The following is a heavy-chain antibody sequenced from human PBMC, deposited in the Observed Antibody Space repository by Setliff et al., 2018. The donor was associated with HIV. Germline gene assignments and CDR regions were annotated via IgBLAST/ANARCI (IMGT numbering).Heavy chain of an antibody. CDR3: ARIVATITCYDY. D-gene: IGHD5-12*01. CDR2: IYYSGST. V-gene: IGHV4-39*07. Sequence: SETLSLTCTVSGGSISNSSYYWGWIRQPPGKGLEWIGSIYYSGSTYYNPSLKGRVTISVDTSKNQFSLKLSSVTAADSAVYYCARIVATITCYDYWGQGTLVTDSS. J-gene: IGHJ4*02. CDR1: GGSISNSSYY.